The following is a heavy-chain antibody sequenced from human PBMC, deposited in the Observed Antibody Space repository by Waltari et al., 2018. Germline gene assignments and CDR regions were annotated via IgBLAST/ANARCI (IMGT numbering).Heavy chain of an antibody. J-gene: IGHJ4*02. CDR3: ARKREGSGWTYYFDY. Sequence: QVQLQESGPGLVKPSQTLSLTCTVSGGSISSGSYYWSWIRQPAGKGLEWIGRIYTSGSTNYNPSLKSRVTISVDTSKNQFSLKLSSVTAADTAVYYCARKREGSGWTYYFDYWGQGTLVTVSS. V-gene: IGHV4-61*02. D-gene: IGHD6-19*01. CDR2: IYTSGST. CDR1: GGSISSGSYY.